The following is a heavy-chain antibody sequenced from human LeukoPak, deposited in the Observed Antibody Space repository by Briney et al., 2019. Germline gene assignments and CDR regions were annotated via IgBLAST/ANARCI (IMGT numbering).Heavy chain of an antibody. D-gene: IGHD5-18*01. CDR3: TGYISGFPY. V-gene: IGHV3-53*01. J-gene: IGHJ4*02. CDR2: FYGGETT. CDR1: GFTVSSNY. Sequence: PGGSLRLSCAASGFTVSSNYMTWVRQAPGKGLEGVSIFYGGETTYYADSVKGRFTISRDNSKNTLYLQMNSLRAEDTAVYYCTGYISGFPYWGQGTLVTVSS.